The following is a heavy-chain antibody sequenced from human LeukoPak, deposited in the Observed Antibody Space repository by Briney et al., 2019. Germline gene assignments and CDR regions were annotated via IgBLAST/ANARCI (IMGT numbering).Heavy chain of an antibody. Sequence: GGSLRLSCAASGFSFSTYAINWVRQAPPKRLKWASGIGGSSSSTYYADSVKGRFTISRDNSKNTVYLQMSSLSAEDTAVYYCGRGRGGSGSYYFDYWGQGTLVIVSS. CDR1: GFSFSTYA. CDR2: IGGSSSST. D-gene: IGHD3-10*01. CDR3: GRGRGGSGSYYFDY. J-gene: IGHJ4*02. V-gene: IGHV3-23*01.